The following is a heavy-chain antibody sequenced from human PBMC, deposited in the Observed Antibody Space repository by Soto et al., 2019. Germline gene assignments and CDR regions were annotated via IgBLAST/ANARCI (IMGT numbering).Heavy chain of an antibody. V-gene: IGHV3-23*01. CDR3: AKGQGWSYYYDS. Sequence: EVQLLESGGGLVQPGGSLRLSCAASGFTFSSYAMSWVRLAPWKGLEWFSSIGGSGGTYYADSVKGRFTISRDNSKNMLYLHLNSLRAEDTAMYYCAKGQGWSYYYDSWGQGTLVTVSS. J-gene: IGHJ4*02. D-gene: IGHD2-15*01. CDR2: IGGSGGT. CDR1: GFTFSSYA.